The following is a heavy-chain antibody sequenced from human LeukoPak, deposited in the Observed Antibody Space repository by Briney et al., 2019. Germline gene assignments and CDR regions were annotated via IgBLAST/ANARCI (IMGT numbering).Heavy chain of an antibody. D-gene: IGHD3-10*01. Sequence: RSGGSLRLSCAASGITVSSNYMSWVRQAPGKGLEWVSVIYSGGSTYYAGSVKGRFTISRDNAKNSLYLQMNSLRAEDTAVYYCARVPYGSNDMDVWGKGTTVTISS. J-gene: IGHJ6*03. CDR3: ARVPYGSNDMDV. V-gene: IGHV3-53*01. CDR1: GITVSSNY. CDR2: IYSGGST.